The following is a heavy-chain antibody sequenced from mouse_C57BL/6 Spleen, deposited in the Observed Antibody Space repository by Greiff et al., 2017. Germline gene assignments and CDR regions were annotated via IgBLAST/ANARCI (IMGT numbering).Heavy chain of an antibody. J-gene: IGHJ2*01. CDR1: GYTFTGYW. CDR2: ILPGSGST. V-gene: IGHV1-9*01. CDR3: ARSIITTVVATDY. Sequence: VKLQQSGAELMKPGASVKLSCKATGYTFTGYWIEWVKQRPGHGLEWIGEILPGSGSTNYNEKFKGKATFTADTSSNPAYMQLSSLTTEDSAIYYCARSIITTVVATDYWGQGTTLTVSS. D-gene: IGHD1-1*01.